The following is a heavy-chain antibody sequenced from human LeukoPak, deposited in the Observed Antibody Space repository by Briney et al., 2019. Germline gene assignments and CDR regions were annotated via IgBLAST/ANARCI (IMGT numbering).Heavy chain of an antibody. D-gene: IGHD1-26*01. CDR3: ARSVEGAAGYWDC. V-gene: IGHV3-74*01. CDR1: GFTSSDYW. J-gene: IGHJ4*02. Sequence: PGGSLRLSCAASGFTSSDYWIQWVRQVPGKGLVWVSRVNTDGSTTNYADSVKGRFTISRDNAKNTVYLQMNNLRVEDTAVYYCARSVEGAAGYWDCWGQGTLVTVSS. CDR2: VNTDGSTT.